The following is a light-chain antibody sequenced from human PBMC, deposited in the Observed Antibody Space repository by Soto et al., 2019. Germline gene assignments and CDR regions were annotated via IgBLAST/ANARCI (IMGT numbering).Light chain of an antibody. V-gene: IGKV3-20*01. CDR2: SVS. J-gene: IGKJ1*01. Sequence: IVMSQAPPSLSVSNRERVTLSCRASQSVSNDYVAWVQQKPGQTPRLLIYSVSSRATGIPDRFSGSGSGTDFTPTISRLEPEDFAMYYCLHHGSSLWTFGQGTNVDIK. CDR1: QSVSNDY. CDR3: LHHGSSLWT.